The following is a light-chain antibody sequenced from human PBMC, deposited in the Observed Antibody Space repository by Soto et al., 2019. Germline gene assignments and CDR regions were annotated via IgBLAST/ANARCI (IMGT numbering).Light chain of an antibody. CDR3: HSYDSPNQV. CDR1: SGNIASSF. Sequence: NFMLTQPHSVSESPGKTVTISCTRSSGNIASSFVMWFQQRPGSSPTTVIYEDNQRPSGVPDRFSVSIDSSSNSASLPISGLKTEDEAEYLFHSYDSPNQVFGAGTKLTVL. J-gene: IGLJ2*01. V-gene: IGLV6-57*01. CDR2: EDN.